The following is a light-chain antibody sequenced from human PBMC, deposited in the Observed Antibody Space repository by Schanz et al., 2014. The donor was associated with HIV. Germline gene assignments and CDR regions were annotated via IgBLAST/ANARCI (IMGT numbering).Light chain of an antibody. J-gene: IGKJ2*01. V-gene: IGKV3-20*01. Sequence: EIVLTQSPGTLSLSPGERGTLSCRASQSVKSNFIGWYQQKPGQAPRLLIFGASNRATGIPDRFSGGVSGTDFTLTISGLQSEDFALYYCQQYSDWPPSTFGQGTKVEIK. CDR3: QQYSDWPPST. CDR2: GAS. CDR1: QSVKSNF.